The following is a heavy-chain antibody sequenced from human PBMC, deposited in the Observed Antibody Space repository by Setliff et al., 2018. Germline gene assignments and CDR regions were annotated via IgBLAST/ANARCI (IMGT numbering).Heavy chain of an antibody. Sequence: PGGSLRLSCTASGFTFGDYAMSWVRQAPGKGLEWVGFIRSKAYGGTTEYAASVKGRFTISRGDSKSIAYLQMNSLKTEDTAVYYCTRRSYYNFWSGYLWDYYGMDVWGQGTTVTV. CDR3: TRRSYYNFWSGYLWDYYGMDV. J-gene: IGHJ6*02. V-gene: IGHV3-49*04. D-gene: IGHD3-3*01. CDR1: GFTFGDYA. CDR2: IRSKAYGGTT.